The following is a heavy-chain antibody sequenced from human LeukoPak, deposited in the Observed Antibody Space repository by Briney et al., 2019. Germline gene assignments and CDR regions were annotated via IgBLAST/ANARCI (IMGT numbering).Heavy chain of an antibody. CDR3: ARDYGSGSYYLDWFEP. CDR2: INPNSGGT. V-gene: IGHV1-2*02. CDR1: GYTFTGYY. Sequence: GASVKVSCKASGYTFTGYYMHWLRQAPGQGLEWMGWINPNSGGTNYAQKFQGRVTMTRDTSISTAYMELSRLRSDDTAVYYCARDYGSGSYYLDWFEPWGQGTLVTVSS. J-gene: IGHJ5*02. D-gene: IGHD3-10*01.